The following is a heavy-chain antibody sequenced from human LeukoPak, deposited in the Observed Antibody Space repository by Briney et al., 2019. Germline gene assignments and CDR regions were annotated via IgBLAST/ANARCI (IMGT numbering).Heavy chain of an antibody. J-gene: IGHJ4*02. CDR1: GGTFSSYA. V-gene: IGHV1-18*01. Sequence: ASVKVSCKASGGTFSSYAISWVRQAPGQGLEWMGWISAYNGNTNYAQKLQGRVTMTTDTSTSTAYMELRSLRSDDTAVYYCARGYYYDSSGYYPYYFDYWGQGTLVTVSS. D-gene: IGHD3-22*01. CDR3: ARGYYYDSSGYYPYYFDY. CDR2: ISAYNGNT.